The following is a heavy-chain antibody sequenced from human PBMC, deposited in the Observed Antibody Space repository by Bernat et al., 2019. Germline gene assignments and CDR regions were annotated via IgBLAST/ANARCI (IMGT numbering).Heavy chain of an antibody. J-gene: IGHJ6*02. CDR1: GFTFSSYG. CDR2: ISYDGSNK. D-gene: IGHD6-13*01. CDR3: AKDMRQQLAPCGDYGMDV. Sequence: QVQLVESGGGVVQPGRSLRLSCAASGFTFSSYGMHWVRQAPGKGLEWVAVISYDGSNKYYADSVKGRFTISRDNSKNTLYLKMNSLRAEDTAVYYCAKDMRQQLAPCGDYGMDVWGQGTTVTVSS. V-gene: IGHV3-30*18.